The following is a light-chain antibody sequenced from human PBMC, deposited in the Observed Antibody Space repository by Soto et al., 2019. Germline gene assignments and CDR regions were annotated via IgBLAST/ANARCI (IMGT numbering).Light chain of an antibody. CDR3: QQRYNWPLT. Sequence: EIVLTQSPGTLSLSPGERATLSCRASQSVGSSLAWYQQKPGQAPRLLIYGASSRATGIPARFSGSGSGTDFTLTISSLEPEDFAVYYCQQRYNWPLTFGGGTKVDIK. J-gene: IGKJ4*01. CDR1: QSVGSS. CDR2: GAS. V-gene: IGKV3-11*01.